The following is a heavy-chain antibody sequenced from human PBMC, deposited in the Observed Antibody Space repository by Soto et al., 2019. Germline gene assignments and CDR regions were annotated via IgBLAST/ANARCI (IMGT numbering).Heavy chain of an antibody. CDR1: GFTFSSYA. CDR3: ARDESTYYYGSAFDY. Sequence: QVQLVESGGGVVQPGRSLRLSCAASGFTFSSYAMHWVRQAPGKGLEWVAVISYDGSNKYYADSVKGRFTISSDNSKNTLYLQMNSLRAEDTAVYYCARDESTYYYGSAFDYWGQGTLVTVSS. V-gene: IGHV3-30-3*01. D-gene: IGHD3-10*01. CDR2: ISYDGSNK. J-gene: IGHJ4*02.